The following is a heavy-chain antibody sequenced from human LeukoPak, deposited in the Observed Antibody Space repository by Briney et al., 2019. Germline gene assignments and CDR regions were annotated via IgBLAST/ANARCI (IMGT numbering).Heavy chain of an antibody. J-gene: IGHJ4*02. D-gene: IGHD6-13*01. CDR1: GGSISSSSYY. Sequence: PSETLSLTCTVSGGSISSSSYYWGWIRQPPGKGLEWIGSIYYSGSTYCNPSLKSRVTISVDTSKNQFSLKLSSVTAADTAVYYCARHTAAGTATLDYWGQGTLVTVSS. CDR2: IYYSGST. CDR3: ARHTAAGTATLDY. V-gene: IGHV4-39*01.